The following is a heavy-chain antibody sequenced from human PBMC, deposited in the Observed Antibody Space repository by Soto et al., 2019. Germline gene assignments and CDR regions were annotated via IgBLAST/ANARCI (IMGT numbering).Heavy chain of an antibody. D-gene: IGHD6-19*01. V-gene: IGHV6-1*01. J-gene: IGHJ6*02. CDR2: TYYRSKWYN. CDR1: GGSVSSNSAA. Sequence: SQTLSLTCAISGGSVSSNSAAWNWIRQSPSRGLEWLGRTYYRSKWYNDYAVSVKSRITINPDTSKNQFSLQLNSVTPEDTAVYYCAREDSSGWFLRSVYYYGMDVWGQGTTVTVSS. CDR3: AREDSSGWFLRSVYYYGMDV.